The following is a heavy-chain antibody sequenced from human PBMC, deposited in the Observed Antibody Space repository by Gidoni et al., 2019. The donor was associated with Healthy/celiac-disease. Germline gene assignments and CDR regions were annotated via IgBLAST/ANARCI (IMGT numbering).Heavy chain of an antibody. D-gene: IGHD6-19*01. CDR2: IYYSGSP. CDR3: ARVRTVAGDAFNI. J-gene: IGHJ3*02. V-gene: IGHV4-59*08. Sequence: QVQLQESGPGLVKPSETLSPTCPLSGGSISSYYWSWIRQPPGKGLEWIGYIYYSGSPNYNPSLKSRVTISVDTSKNQFSLKLSSVTAADTAVYYCARVRTVAGDAFNIWGQGTMVTVSS. CDR1: GGSISSYY.